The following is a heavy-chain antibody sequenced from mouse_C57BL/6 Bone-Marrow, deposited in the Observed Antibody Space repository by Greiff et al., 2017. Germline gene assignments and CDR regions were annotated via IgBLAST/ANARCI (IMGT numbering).Heavy chain of an antibody. CDR2: IDPYASYP. CDR1: GYTFTDYW. Sequence: QVQLKQPGAELVMPGASVKLSCKASGYTFTDYWMHWVKPRPGQGLEWIGEIDPYASYPNYNQKFQGQSTLTVDKSASTAYMQLSSLTSECSSGYNCARGAYWGQGTTLTVSS. CDR3: ARGAY. J-gene: IGHJ2*01. V-gene: IGHV1-69*01.